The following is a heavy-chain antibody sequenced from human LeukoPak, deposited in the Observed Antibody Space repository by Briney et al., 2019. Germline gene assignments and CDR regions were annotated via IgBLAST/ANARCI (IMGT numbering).Heavy chain of an antibody. Sequence: PGRSLRLSCAASGFTFSSYGMHWVRHAPGKGLEWVAVIWYDGSNKYYADSVKGRFTISRDNSKNTLYLQMNSLRAEDTAVYYCARDAGHHYDFWSGYFSSDAGRPFDIWGQGTMVTVSS. CDR2: IWYDGSNK. D-gene: IGHD3-3*01. J-gene: IGHJ3*02. CDR1: GFTFSSYG. V-gene: IGHV3-33*01. CDR3: ARDAGHHYDFWSGYFSSDAGRPFDI.